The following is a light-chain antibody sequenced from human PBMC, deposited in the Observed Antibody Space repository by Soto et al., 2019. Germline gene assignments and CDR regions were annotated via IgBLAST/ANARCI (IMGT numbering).Light chain of an antibody. V-gene: IGKV1-39*01. CDR3: QQSYSTPPVT. CDR1: QSISSY. Sequence: DIQMTQSPSSPSASVGDRVTITCRASQSISSYLNWYQQKPGKAPKLLIYAASSLQSGVPSRFSGSGSGTEFTLTISSLQPEDFATYYCQQSYSTPPVTFGQGTKVEIK. J-gene: IGKJ1*01. CDR2: AAS.